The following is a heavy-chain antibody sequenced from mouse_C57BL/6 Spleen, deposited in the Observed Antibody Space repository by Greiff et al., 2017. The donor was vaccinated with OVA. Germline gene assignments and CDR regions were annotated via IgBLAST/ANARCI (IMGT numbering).Heavy chain of an antibody. CDR2: IYPRDGST. J-gene: IGHJ2*01. V-gene: IGHV1-85*01. D-gene: IGHD1-1*01. Sequence: QVQLQQSGPELVKPGASVKLSCKASGYTFTSYDINWVKQRPGQGLEWIGWIYPRDGSTKYNEKFKGKATLTVDTSSSTAYMELHSLTSEDSAVYFCARRVYYYGSNFFDYWGQGTTLTVSS. CDR1: GYTFTSYD. CDR3: ARRVYYYGSNFFDY.